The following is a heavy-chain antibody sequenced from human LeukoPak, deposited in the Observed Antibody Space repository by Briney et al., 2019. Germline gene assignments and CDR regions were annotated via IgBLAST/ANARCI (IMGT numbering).Heavy chain of an antibody. V-gene: IGHV4-34*01. D-gene: IGHD2-2*01. CDR1: GGSFSGYY. Sequence: PSETLSLTCAVYGGSFSGYYWSWIRQPPGKGLEWIGEINHSGSTNYNPSLKSRVTISVDTSKNQFSLKLSSVTAADTAVYYCARVPGHKNWSDPWGQGTLVTVSS. CDR3: ARVPGHKNWSDP. J-gene: IGHJ5*02. CDR2: INHSGST.